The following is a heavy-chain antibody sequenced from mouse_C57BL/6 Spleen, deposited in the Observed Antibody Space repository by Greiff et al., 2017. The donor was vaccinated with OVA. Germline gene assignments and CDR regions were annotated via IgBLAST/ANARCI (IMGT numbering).Heavy chain of an antibody. Sequence: VQLQQSGAELMKPGASVKLSCKATGYTFTGYWIEWVKQRPGHGLEWIGEILPGSGSTNYNEKFKGKATFTADTSSNTAYMQLSSLTTEDSAIYYCARSGDYDGGSYWYFDVWGTGTTVTVSS. V-gene: IGHV1-9*01. CDR3: ARSGDYDGGSYWYFDV. D-gene: IGHD2-4*01. J-gene: IGHJ1*03. CDR2: ILPGSGST. CDR1: GYTFTGYW.